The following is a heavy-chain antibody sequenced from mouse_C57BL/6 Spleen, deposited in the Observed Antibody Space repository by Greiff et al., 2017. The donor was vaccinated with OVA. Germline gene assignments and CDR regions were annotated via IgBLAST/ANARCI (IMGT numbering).Heavy chain of an antibody. J-gene: IGHJ4*01. CDR2: IYPGDGDT. V-gene: IGHV1-82*01. Sequence: VKLQESGPELVKPGASVKISCKASGYAFSSSWMNWVKQRPGKGLEWIGRIYPGDGDTNYNGKFKGKATLTADKSSSTAYMQLSSLTSEDSAVYFCARGDYGSSYGAMDYWGQGTSVTVSS. CDR3: ARGDYGSSYGAMDY. CDR1: GYAFSSSW. D-gene: IGHD1-1*01.